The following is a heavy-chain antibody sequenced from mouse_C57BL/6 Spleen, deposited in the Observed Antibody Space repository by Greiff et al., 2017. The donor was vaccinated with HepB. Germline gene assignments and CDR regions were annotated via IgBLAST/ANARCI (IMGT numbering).Heavy chain of an antibody. Sequence: VQLQQSGAELVKPGASVKMSCKASGYTFTSYWITWVKQRPGQGLEWIGDIHPGSGSTNYNEKFKSKATLTVDTSSSTAYMQRSSLTSEDSAVYYCAREGLLAWFAYWGQGTLVTVSA. D-gene: IGHD1-1*01. CDR2: IHPGSGST. V-gene: IGHV1-55*01. CDR3: AREGLLAWFAY. CDR1: GYTFTSYW. J-gene: IGHJ3*01.